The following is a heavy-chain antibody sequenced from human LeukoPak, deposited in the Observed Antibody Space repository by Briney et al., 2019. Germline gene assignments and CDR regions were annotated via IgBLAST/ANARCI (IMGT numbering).Heavy chain of an antibody. CDR3: ASQGYCSGGSCHGLAFDI. D-gene: IGHD2-15*01. Sequence: ASVKVSCKASGYTFTGYYMHWVRQAPGQGLEWMGWINPNSGGTNYAQKFQGRVTMTRDTSTSTVYMELSSLRSEDTAVYYCASQGYCSGGSCHGLAFDIWGQGTMVTVSS. CDR2: INPNSGGT. CDR1: GYTFTGYY. J-gene: IGHJ3*02. V-gene: IGHV1-2*02.